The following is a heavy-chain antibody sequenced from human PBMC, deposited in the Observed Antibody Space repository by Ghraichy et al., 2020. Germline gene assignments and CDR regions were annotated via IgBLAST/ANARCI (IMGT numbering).Heavy chain of an antibody. CDR2: ISSSSSYI. CDR3: AREPGLSRGYSPYNWFDP. V-gene: IGHV3-21*01. CDR1: GFTFSSYS. J-gene: IGHJ5*02. D-gene: IGHD5-18*01. Sequence: GGSLRLSCAASGFTFSSYSMNWVRQAPGKGLEWVSSISSSSSYIYYADSVKGRFTISRDNAKNSLYLQMNSLRAEDTAVYYCAREPGLSRGYSPYNWFDPWGQGTLVTVSS.